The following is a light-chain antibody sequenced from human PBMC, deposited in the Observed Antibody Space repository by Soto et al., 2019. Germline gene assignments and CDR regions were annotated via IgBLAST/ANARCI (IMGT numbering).Light chain of an antibody. Sequence: DVVMTQSPLSLPVTLGQPASISCRSSQSLVYSDGNTYLTWFQQRPGQSPRRLIYKVSNRDSGVPDRFSGSGSGTDFTLKISRVEAEDVGLYFCMQGTHWPFTFGPGTKVDI. V-gene: IGKV2-30*01. J-gene: IGKJ3*01. CDR1: QSLVYSDGNTY. CDR3: MQGTHWPFT. CDR2: KVS.